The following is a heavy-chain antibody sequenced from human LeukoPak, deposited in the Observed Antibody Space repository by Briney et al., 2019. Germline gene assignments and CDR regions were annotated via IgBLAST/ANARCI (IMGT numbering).Heavy chain of an antibody. CDR3: ARGAYDYVWGSYLYPSIFDY. D-gene: IGHD3-16*02. Sequence: PSETLSLTCAVYGGSFSGYYWSWIRQPPGKGLEWIGEINHSGSTNYNPSLKSRVTISADTSKNQFSLKLSSVTAADTAVYYCARGAYDYVWGSYLYPSIFDYWGQGTLVTVSS. J-gene: IGHJ4*02. CDR1: GGSFSGYY. V-gene: IGHV4-34*01. CDR2: INHSGST.